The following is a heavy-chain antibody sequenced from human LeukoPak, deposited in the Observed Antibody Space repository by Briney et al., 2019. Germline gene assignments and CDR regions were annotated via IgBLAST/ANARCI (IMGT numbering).Heavy chain of an antibody. CDR1: GFTFSSYG. D-gene: IGHD3-3*01. CDR2: ILSDGSKE. CDR3: TTDHRTIYGVVTPDY. J-gene: IGHJ4*02. V-gene: IGHV3-33*01. Sequence: HPGGSLRLSCAASGFTFSSYGMHWVRQAPGKGLEWVAVILSDGSKEFYTDSVKGRFTISRDNSKNTLYLQMNGLKTEDTAVYYCTTDHRTIYGVVTPDYWGQGTLVTVSS.